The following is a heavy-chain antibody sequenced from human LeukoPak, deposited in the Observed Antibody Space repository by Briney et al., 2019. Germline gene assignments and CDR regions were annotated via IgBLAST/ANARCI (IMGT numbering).Heavy chain of an antibody. CDR3: TTLRTSGWYQDS. Sequence: GGSLRLSCAVSGFTFSDYYMRWIRQAPGEGLEWVSYISSSGITIYYADSVKGRFTVSRDNAKDSLYLQMNSLRAEDTAVYYCTTLRTSGWYQDSWGQGTLVTVSS. CDR1: GFTFSDYY. V-gene: IGHV3-11*01. J-gene: IGHJ4*02. D-gene: IGHD6-19*01. CDR2: ISSSGITI.